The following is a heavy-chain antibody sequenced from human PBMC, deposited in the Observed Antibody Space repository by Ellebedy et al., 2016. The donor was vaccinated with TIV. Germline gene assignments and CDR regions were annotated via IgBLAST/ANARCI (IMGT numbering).Heavy chain of an antibody. CDR2: MNPNSGNT. V-gene: IGHV1-8*01. CDR1: GYTFTSYD. D-gene: IGHD1-26*01. CDR3: AGQILGDDAFDI. Sequence: ASVKVSCXASGYTFTSYDINWVRQATGQGLEWMGWMNPNSGNTGYAQKFQGRVTMTRNTSISTAYMELSSLRSEDTAVYYCAGQILGDDAFDIWGQGTMVTVSS. J-gene: IGHJ3*02.